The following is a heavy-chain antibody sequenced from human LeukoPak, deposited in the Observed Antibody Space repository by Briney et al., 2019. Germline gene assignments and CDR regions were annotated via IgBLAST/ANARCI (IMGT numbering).Heavy chain of an antibody. CDR2: INLNSGGT. J-gene: IGHJ6*02. CDR3: ARDGGYDSGYYYYSYGMDV. CDR1: GYTFTGYY. Sequence: ASVTVSCKASGYTFTGYYMNWVRQAPGQGLEWMGWINLNSGGTNDTQKFQGRVAMTRDTSISTAYMELSRLRPDDTAVYYCARDGGYDSGYYYYSYGMDVWGQGTTVTVSS. D-gene: IGHD5-12*01. V-gene: IGHV1-2*02.